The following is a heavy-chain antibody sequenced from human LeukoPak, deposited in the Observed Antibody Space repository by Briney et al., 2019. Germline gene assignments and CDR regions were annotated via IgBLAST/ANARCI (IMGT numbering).Heavy chain of an antibody. CDR2: IKQDGTEK. Sequence: GGSLRLSCAASGFTFSSYWMSWVRQAPGKGLEWVANIKQDGTEKYCVDSVKGRFTISRDNAKNSLYLQMNSLRAEDTAVYYCARVSEVLLYYYYYYMDVWGKGTTVTVSS. CDR3: ARVSEVLLYYYYYYMDV. J-gene: IGHJ6*03. V-gene: IGHV3-7*01. CDR1: GFTFSSYW. D-gene: IGHD2-15*01.